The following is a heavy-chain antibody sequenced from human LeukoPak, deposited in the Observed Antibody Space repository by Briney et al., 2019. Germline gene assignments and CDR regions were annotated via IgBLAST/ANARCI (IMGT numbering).Heavy chain of an antibody. CDR1: GFTFSSYW. CDR2: ISSNGGST. D-gene: IGHD3-3*01. CDR3: VKARRITIFGVVIKDYYGMDV. J-gene: IGHJ6*02. V-gene: IGHV3-64D*06. Sequence: GGSLRLSCAASGFTFSSYWMSWVRQAPGKGLEYVSAISSNGGSTYYADSVKGRFTISRDNSKNTLYLQMSSLRAEDTAVYYCVKARRITIFGVVIKDYYGMDVWGQGTTVTVSS.